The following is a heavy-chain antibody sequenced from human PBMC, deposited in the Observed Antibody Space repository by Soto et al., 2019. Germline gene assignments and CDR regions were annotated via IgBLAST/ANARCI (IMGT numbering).Heavy chain of an antibody. J-gene: IGHJ4*02. CDR1: RYSFTTYA. CDR3: ARDPGTGAALRAYHFDY. CDR2: INAGNGDT. V-gene: IGHV1-3*01. Sequence: VKVSCKTSRYSFTTYALHCVLQSPVQRLEWMGWINAGNGDTKYSEKFQGRVTITRDTSANTAYMELSSLRSEDTSVYYCARDPGTGAALRAYHFDYWGQGTLVTVSS. D-gene: IGHD1-1*01.